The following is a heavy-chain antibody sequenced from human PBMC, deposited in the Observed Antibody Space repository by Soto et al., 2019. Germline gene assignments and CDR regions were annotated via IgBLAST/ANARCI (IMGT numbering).Heavy chain of an antibody. CDR1: GFSLNNSRMG. CDR3: ARTYGDYIRRNGIDV. J-gene: IGHJ6*02. D-gene: IGHD4-17*01. Sequence: QVTLKESGPVLVKPTETLTLTCTVSGFSLNNSRMGVSWIRQPPGKALEWLAHIFSNYEKSYSISMKDRLTVSEDTSKSQVVLTMTNMDPVDTATYYCARTYGDYIRRNGIDVWGQGTTVIVSS. CDR2: IFSNYEK. V-gene: IGHV2-26*01.